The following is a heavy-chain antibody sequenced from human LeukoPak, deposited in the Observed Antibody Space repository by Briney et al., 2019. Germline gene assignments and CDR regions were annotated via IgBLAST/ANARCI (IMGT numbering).Heavy chain of an antibody. D-gene: IGHD2-15*01. CDR2: ISGSGEAI. V-gene: IGHV3-48*01. CDR1: GFSFTTHN. Sequence: PGGSLRLSCAASGFSFTTHNMNWVRQAPGKGLEWISYISGSGEAIFYADSVQGRFTISRDYAKNSIYLQMNTLRAEDTAVYYCARTYGSGSLDYGGQGTLVTVSS. J-gene: IGHJ4*02. CDR3: ARTYGSGSLDY.